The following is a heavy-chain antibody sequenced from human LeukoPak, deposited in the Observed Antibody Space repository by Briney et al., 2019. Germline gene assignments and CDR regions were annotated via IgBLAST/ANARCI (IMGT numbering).Heavy chain of an antibody. CDR2: IYYSGST. V-gene: IGHV4-59*12. CDR1: GGSISSYY. D-gene: IGHD5-18*01. CDR3: ASSRRGYSSGYYFDY. J-gene: IGHJ4*02. Sequence: SETLSLTCTVSGGSISSYYWSWIRQPPGKGLEWIGYIYYSGSTNYNPSLKRRVTISVETSKNQFSLKVNSVTASATAVYSCASSRRGYSSGYYFDYWGQGTLVTVSS.